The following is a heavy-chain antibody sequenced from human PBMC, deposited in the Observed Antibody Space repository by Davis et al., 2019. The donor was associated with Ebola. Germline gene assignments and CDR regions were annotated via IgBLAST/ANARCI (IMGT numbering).Heavy chain of an antibody. Sequence: ASVKVSCKASGYTFTGYYMHWVRQAPGQGLEWMGWISAYNGNTNYAQKLQGRVTMTTDTSTSTAYMELRSLRSDDTAVYYCARDREYYYGSGSFGDWFDPWGQGTLVTVSS. CDR3: ARDREYYYGSGSFGDWFDP. CDR1: GYTFTGYY. J-gene: IGHJ5*02. V-gene: IGHV1-18*04. D-gene: IGHD3-10*01. CDR2: ISAYNGNT.